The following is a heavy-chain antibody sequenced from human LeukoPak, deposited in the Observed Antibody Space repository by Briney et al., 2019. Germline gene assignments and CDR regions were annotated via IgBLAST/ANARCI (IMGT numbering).Heavy chain of an antibody. V-gene: IGHV1-18*01. J-gene: IGHJ6*02. CDR3: ARGYDFWSGYDYYYGMDV. D-gene: IGHD3-3*01. CDR1: GYTFTSYG. Sequence: ASVKVSCKASGYTFTSYGISWVRQAPGQGLEWMGWISAYNGNTNYAQKLQGRVTMTTDTSTSTAYMELRSLRSDDTAVYYCARGYDFWSGYDYYYGMDVWGQGTTVTVSS. CDR2: ISAYNGNT.